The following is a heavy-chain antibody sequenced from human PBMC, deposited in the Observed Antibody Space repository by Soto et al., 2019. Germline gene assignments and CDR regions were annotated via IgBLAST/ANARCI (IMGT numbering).Heavy chain of an antibody. D-gene: IGHD6-6*01. CDR1: GGSISGFY. CDR2: VYNSGTT. J-gene: IGHJ4*02. V-gene: IGHV4-59*01. Sequence: QVQLQESGPGLVKPSETLSLTCTVSGGSISGFYWSWIRQPPGKGLEWIGYVYNSGTTNYNPSLKSRVTISVDTSKNQFSLKLSSVTAADAAGYYCARGGSSADYWGQGTLVTVSS. CDR3: ARGGSSADY.